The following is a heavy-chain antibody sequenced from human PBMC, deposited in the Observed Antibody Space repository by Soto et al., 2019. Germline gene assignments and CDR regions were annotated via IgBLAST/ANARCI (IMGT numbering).Heavy chain of an antibody. CDR3: ARATIFGVVTHYYYYGMDV. V-gene: IGHV4-4*07. D-gene: IGHD3-3*01. CDR2: IYTSGST. J-gene: IGHJ6*02. Sequence: SETLSLTCTVSGGSISSYYWSWIRQPAGKGLEWIGRIYTSGSTNYNPSLKSRVTISVDTSKNQFSLKLSSVTAADTAVYYCARATIFGVVTHYYYYGMDVWGQGTTVTVSS. CDR1: GGSISSYY.